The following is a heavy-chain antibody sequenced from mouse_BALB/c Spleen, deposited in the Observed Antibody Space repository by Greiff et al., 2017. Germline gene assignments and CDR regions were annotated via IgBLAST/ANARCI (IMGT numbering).Heavy chain of an antibody. CDR3: ARASYGSTSLGY. D-gene: IGHD1-1*01. CDR2: ISSGGST. J-gene: IGHJ2*01. Sequence: EVQLVESGGGLVKPGGSLKLSCAASGFTFSSYAMSWVRQTPEKRLEWVASISSGGSTYYPDSVKGRFTISRDNARNILYLQMSSLRSEDTAMYYCARASYGSTSLGYWGQGTTLTVSS. CDR1: GFTFSSYA. V-gene: IGHV5-6-5*01.